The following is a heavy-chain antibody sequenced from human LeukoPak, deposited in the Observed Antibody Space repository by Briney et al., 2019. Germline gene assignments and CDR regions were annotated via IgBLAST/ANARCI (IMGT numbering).Heavy chain of an antibody. V-gene: IGHV1-46*01. CDR2: INPSGGST. D-gene: IGHD2-8*02. CDR1: GYTFTGYY. Sequence: ASVKVSCKASGYTFTGYYMHWVRQAPGQGLEWMGRINPSGGSTTYAQKFQGRVTMTRDTSTSTVYMELSSLRPEDTAMYYCTSGTVQRYWGQGTLVTVSS. CDR3: TSGTVQRY. J-gene: IGHJ4*02.